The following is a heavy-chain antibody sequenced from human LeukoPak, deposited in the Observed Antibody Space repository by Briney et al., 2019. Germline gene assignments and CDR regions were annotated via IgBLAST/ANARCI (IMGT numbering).Heavy chain of an antibody. D-gene: IGHD1-1*01. CDR3: ARESRAYWIDY. CDR1: GFTFSSYS. CDR2: ISSSSYI. J-gene: IGHJ4*02. V-gene: IGHV3-21*01. Sequence: GGSLRLSCAASGFTFSSYSMNWVRQAPGKGLEWVSSISSSSYIYYADSVKGRFTISRDNAKNSLYLQMNSLRAEDTAVYYCARESRAYWIDYWGQGTLVTVSS.